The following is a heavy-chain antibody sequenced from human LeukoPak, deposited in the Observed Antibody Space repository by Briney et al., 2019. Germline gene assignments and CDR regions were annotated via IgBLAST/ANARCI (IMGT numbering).Heavy chain of an antibody. CDR1: GGSISSYY. CDR2: IYYSGST. Sequence: PSETLSLTCTVSGGSISSYYWSWIRQPPGKGLEWIGYIYYSGSTTYNPSLRSRVTISVDTSKNQFSLKLSSVTAANTAVYYCARMTAAWGMDVWGQGTTITVSS. V-gene: IGHV4-59*08. CDR3: ARMTAAWGMDV. D-gene: IGHD6-13*01. J-gene: IGHJ6*02.